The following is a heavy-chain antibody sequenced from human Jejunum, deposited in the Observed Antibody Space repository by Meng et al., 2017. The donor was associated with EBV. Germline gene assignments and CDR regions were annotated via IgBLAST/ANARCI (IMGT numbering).Heavy chain of an antibody. Sequence: QVLLVQSGTEVREPGASVKVSCKASGYTLSDFGITWVRQGPGQGLEWMGGTSTDDGNTNSAQKFQGRDTMTTDTSTSTAYMELRSLRSDDTAIYYCARCGAAVTMYFDWWGQGTLVTVSS. J-gene: IGHJ4*02. D-gene: IGHD4-17*01. V-gene: IGHV1-18*04. CDR1: GYTLSDFG. CDR3: ARCGAAVTMYFDW. CDR2: TSTDDGNT.